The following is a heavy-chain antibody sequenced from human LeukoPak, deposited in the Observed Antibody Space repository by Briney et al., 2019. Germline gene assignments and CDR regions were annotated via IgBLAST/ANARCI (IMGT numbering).Heavy chain of an antibody. CDR1: GFTFSSYA. CDR3: ARGGEAYDY. J-gene: IGHJ4*02. CDR2: ISVDGSGK. D-gene: IGHD3-10*01. V-gene: IGHV3-7*01. Sequence: GGSLRLSCAASGFTFSSYAMHWVRQAPGMGLEWVASISVDGSGKVYVDSVKGRFTISRDNAQNSLYLQMNNLRAEDTAVYYCARGGEAYDYWGQGTLVTVSS.